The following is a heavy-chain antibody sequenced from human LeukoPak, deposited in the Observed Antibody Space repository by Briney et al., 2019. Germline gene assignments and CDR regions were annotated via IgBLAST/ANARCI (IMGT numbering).Heavy chain of an antibody. CDR1: GFTFSRYS. CDR2: ISSSGTYI. Sequence: GGSLRLSCVASGFTFSRYSVNWVGQAPGKGLEWVSSISSSGTYIYYADSMKGRFTLSRDNAKNSLYLQMNSLRAEDTAVYYCARSTSGWNPFDYWGQGTLVTVSS. J-gene: IGHJ4*02. D-gene: IGHD6-19*01. CDR3: ARSTSGWNPFDY. V-gene: IGHV3-21*01.